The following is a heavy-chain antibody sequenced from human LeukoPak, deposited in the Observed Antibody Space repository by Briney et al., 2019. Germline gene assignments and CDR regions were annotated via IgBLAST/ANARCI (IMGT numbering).Heavy chain of an antibody. J-gene: IGHJ5*02. CDR1: GYTFTSYY. D-gene: IGHD3-10*01. V-gene: IGHV1-46*01. Sequence: ASVKVSCKASGYTFTSYYMHWVRQAPGQGLEWMGIINPSGGSTSYAQKFQGRVTMTRNTSTSTVYMELSSLRSEDTAVYYCARDPSITMVRGVKRWRWFDPWGQGTLVTVSS. CDR3: ARDPSITMVRGVKRWRWFDP. CDR2: INPSGGST.